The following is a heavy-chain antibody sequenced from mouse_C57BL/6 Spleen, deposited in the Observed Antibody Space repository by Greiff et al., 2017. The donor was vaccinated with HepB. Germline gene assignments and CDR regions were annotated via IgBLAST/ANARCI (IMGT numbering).Heavy chain of an antibody. CDR1: GFNIKDYY. D-gene: IGHD1-1*01. CDR2: IDPEDGET. Sequence: VQLQQSGAELVKPGASVKLSCTASGFNIKDYYMHWVKQRTEQGLEWIGRIDPEDGETKYAPKFQGKATLTADTSSNTAYLQLSSLTSEDTAVYYCARKTTSWYFDVWGTGTTVTVSS. V-gene: IGHV14-2*01. CDR3: ARKTTSWYFDV. J-gene: IGHJ1*03.